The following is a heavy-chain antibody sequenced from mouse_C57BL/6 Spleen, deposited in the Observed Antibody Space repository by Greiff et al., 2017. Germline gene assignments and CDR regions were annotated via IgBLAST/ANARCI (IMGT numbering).Heavy chain of an antibody. J-gene: IGHJ1*03. CDR1: GYTFTSYW. Sequence: QVQLQQSGAELVKPGASVKMSCKASGYTFTSYWITWVKQRPGQGLEWIGDIYPGSGSTNYNEKFKSKATLTVDTSSSTAYMQLSSLTSEDSAVYYCARTPYGSSYWYFDVWGTGTTVTVSS. CDR3: ARTPYGSSYWYFDV. D-gene: IGHD1-1*01. CDR2: IYPGSGST. V-gene: IGHV1-55*01.